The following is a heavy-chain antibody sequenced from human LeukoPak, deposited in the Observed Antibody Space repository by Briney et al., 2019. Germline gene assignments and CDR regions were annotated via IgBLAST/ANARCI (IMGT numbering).Heavy chain of an antibody. D-gene: IGHD3-22*01. V-gene: IGHV3-33*08. J-gene: IGHJ4*02. CDR1: GFAFSSYG. Sequence: GGSLRLSCAASGFAFSSYGMHWVRQAPGKGLEWVAVIWYDGSNKYYADSVKGRFTISRDNSKNMVYLQMSSLRAEDTAVYYCARELGYYDSHIDYWGQGTLVTVSS. CDR3: ARELGYYDSHIDY. CDR2: IWYDGSNK.